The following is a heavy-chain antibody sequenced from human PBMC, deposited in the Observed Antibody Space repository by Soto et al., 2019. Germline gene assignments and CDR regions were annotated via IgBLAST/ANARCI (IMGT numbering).Heavy chain of an antibody. Sequence: GGSLRLSCAASGFTFSSYGMHWVRQAPGKGLEWVAVISYDGSNKYYADSVKGRFTISRDNSKNTLYLQMNSLRAEDTAVYYCAKETIRSYFYYYCGMDVWGQGTTVTVSS. J-gene: IGHJ6*02. CDR3: AKETIRSYFYYYCGMDV. CDR1: GFTFSSYG. D-gene: IGHD1-26*01. CDR2: ISYDGSNK. V-gene: IGHV3-30*18.